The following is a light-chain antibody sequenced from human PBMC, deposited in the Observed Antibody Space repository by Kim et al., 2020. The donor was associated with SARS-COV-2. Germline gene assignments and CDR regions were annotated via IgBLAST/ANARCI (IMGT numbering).Light chain of an antibody. CDR1: QSVASS. CDR3: QQYTKWPHA. CDR2: GAF. V-gene: IGKV3-15*01. Sequence: SASPGERVTLSCRASQSVASSLAWYQQKPGQSPRLLIYGAFTRATDIPARFSGDGSGTEFTLTISSLQSEDSAVYYCQQYTKWPHAFGQGTKLEI. J-gene: IGKJ2*01.